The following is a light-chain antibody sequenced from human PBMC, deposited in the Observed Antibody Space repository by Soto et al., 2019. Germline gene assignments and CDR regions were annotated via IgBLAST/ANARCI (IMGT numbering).Light chain of an antibody. V-gene: IGKV3-15*01. CDR2: DAS. J-gene: IGKJ2*03. Sequence: EIVMTQSPATLSVSPGVRATLSCRASQSVSNNLAWYQQKPGQAPRLLMYDASTRATGIPARFSGSGSGMEFTLTISSLQSEDFAVHYCQQYSNWPPYSFGQGTRLEIK. CDR3: QQYSNWPPYS. CDR1: QSVSNN.